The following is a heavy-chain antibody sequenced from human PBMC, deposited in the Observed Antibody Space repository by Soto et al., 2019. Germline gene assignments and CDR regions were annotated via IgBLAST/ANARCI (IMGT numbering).Heavy chain of an antibody. D-gene: IGHD3-10*01. CDR1: GFTFRTYT. Sequence: PGGSLRLSCISSGFTFRTYTMNWVRQAPGKGLEWVSGIRGFSPYTFYAESVRGRFTISRDNAKNSLFLQMDSLRAEDTAVYYCARDRGYDAHDYYYNAMDVWGQGTTVTV. CDR3: ARDRGYDAHDYYYNAMDV. CDR2: IRGFSPYT. J-gene: IGHJ6*02. V-gene: IGHV3-21*01.